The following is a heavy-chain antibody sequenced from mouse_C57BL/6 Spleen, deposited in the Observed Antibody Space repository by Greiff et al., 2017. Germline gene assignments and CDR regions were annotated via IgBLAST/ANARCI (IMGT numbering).Heavy chain of an antibody. CDR3: ARSLVARGYFDV. D-gene: IGHD1-1*01. Sequence: QVQLQQPGAELVRPGSSVKLSCKASGYTFTSYWMHWVKQRPIQGLEWIGNIDPSDSESHYNQKFKDKATLTVDKSSSTAYMQLSSLTSEDSAVYYCARSLVARGYFDVWGTGTTGTVAS. V-gene: IGHV1-52*01. J-gene: IGHJ1*03. CDR1: GYTFTSYW. CDR2: IDPSDSES.